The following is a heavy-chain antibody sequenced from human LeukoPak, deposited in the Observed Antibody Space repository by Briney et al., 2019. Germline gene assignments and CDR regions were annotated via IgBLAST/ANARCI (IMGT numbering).Heavy chain of an antibody. J-gene: IGHJ4*02. CDR3: ARMGKNGWDFDH. Sequence: GESLRLSCAASGFTFSAYWMTWVRQAPGKGLAWVANIIEGGDVKYYVDSVKGRFTISRDNTKNSLYLQMTSLRADDTAVYYCARMGKNGWDFDHWGQGTLVTVSS. V-gene: IGHV3-7*01. CDR2: IIEGGDVK. D-gene: IGHD6-19*01. CDR1: GFTFSAYW.